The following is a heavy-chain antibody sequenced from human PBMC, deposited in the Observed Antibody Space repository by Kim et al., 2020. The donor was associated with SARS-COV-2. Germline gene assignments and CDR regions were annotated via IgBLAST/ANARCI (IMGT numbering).Heavy chain of an antibody. CDR3: ARDQDYDILTDMEGYGMDV. V-gene: IGHV3-21*01. CDR2: ISSSSSYI. D-gene: IGHD3-9*01. J-gene: IGHJ6*02. CDR1: GFTFSSYS. Sequence: GGSLRLSCAASGFTFSSYSMNWVRQAPGKGLEWVSSISSSSSYIYYADSVKGRFTISRDNAKNSLYLKMNSLRAEDTAVYYCARDQDYDILTDMEGYGMDVWGQGTTVTVSS.